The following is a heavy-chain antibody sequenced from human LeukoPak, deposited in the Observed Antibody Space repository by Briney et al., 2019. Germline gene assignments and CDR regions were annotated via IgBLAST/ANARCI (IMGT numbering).Heavy chain of an antibody. V-gene: IGHV3-49*03. D-gene: IGHD1-14*01. Sequence: GGSLRLSCTASGFTFGDYAMSWLRQAPGKGLEWVGFIRSKAYGGTTEYAASVKGRFTISRDDSKSIAYLQMNSLKTEDTAVYYCTRESVWGYFDYWGQGTLVTVSS. J-gene: IGHJ4*02. CDR1: GFTFGDYA. CDR3: TRESVWGYFDY. CDR2: IRSKAYGGTT.